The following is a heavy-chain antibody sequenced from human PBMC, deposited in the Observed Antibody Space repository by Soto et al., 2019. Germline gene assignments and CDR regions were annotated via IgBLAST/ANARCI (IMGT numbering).Heavy chain of an antibody. CDR2: ISGSGGST. D-gene: IGHD3-10*01. Sequence: GGSLRLSFAGSGFTFSSYAMSWVRQAPGKGLEWVSAISGSGGSTYYADSVKGRFTISRDNSKNTLYLQMNSLRAEDTAVYYCAKATRYYYGSGSIDYWGQGTLVTVSS. CDR1: GFTFSSYA. V-gene: IGHV3-23*01. CDR3: AKATRYYYGSGSIDY. J-gene: IGHJ4*02.